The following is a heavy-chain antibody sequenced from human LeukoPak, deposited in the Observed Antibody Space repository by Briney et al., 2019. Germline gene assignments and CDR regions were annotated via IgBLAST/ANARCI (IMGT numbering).Heavy chain of an antibody. V-gene: IGHV3-15*01. CDR3: TTDRVPVRMVWGNDAFDI. Sequence: GGSLRLSCAASGFTFSNAWMSWVRQAPGKGLEWVGRIKSKTDGGTTDYAAPVKGRFTISRDDSKNTLYLQMNSLKTEDTAVYCCTTDRVPVRMVWGNDAFDIWGQGTMVTVSS. CDR2: IKSKTDGGTT. J-gene: IGHJ3*02. CDR1: GFTFSNAW. D-gene: IGHD1-1*01.